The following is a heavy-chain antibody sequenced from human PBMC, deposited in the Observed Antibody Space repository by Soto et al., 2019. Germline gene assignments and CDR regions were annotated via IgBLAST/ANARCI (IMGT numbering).Heavy chain of an antibody. CDR1: GGSISRGGFS. Sequence: TPSPTRAVSGGSISRGGFSWSWIRQPPGKGLEWIGYIYHSGSTYYNPSLKSRVTISVDRSKNQFSLKLSSVTAADTAVYYCARVPDRWGQGTLVTVS. V-gene: IGHV4-30-2*01. CDR3: ARVPDR. J-gene: IGHJ5*02. CDR2: IYHSGST. D-gene: IGHD2-2*01.